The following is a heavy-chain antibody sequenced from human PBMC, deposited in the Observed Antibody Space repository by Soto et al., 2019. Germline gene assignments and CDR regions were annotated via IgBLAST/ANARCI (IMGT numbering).Heavy chain of an antibody. Sequence: QVQLVQSGAEAKKPGSSVKVSCKTSGGTFSSYAISWVRQAPGQGLEWMGGIVPLFRTTNYAQKFQGRVTITADTSTYSVYMELGGLRSGDTAVYYCARRGYSSTWSNLLDRSGLDVWGQGTTVTVSS. D-gene: IGHD6-13*01. CDR1: GGTFSSYA. CDR3: ARRGYSSTWSNLLDRSGLDV. CDR2: IVPLFRTT. V-gene: IGHV1-69*06. J-gene: IGHJ6*02.